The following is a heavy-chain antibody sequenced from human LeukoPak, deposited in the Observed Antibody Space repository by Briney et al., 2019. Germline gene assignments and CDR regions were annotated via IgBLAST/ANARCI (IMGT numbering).Heavy chain of an antibody. Sequence: PSETLSLTCSVSGGSINSRTYYWGWVRQPPGKGLEWIGSIYYTGTTYYSSPLKSRVTMSVDTSKNQFSLRLSSVTAADTAVYFCASFDSNGYYNDWGQGTLVTVSS. CDR3: ASFDSNGYYND. CDR1: GGSINSRTYY. D-gene: IGHD3-22*01. J-gene: IGHJ4*02. CDR2: IYYTGTT. V-gene: IGHV4-39*01.